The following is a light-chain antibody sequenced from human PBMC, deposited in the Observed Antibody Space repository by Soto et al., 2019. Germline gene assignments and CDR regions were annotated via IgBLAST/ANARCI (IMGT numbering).Light chain of an antibody. Sequence: DIQMTQSPSTLSASVGDRVSVTCRASQSIRYWLAWHQQKPGKAPQALIYDASTLQKGVPSRFSGSGFGTEFTLNISSLQPDDFATYYCQQYHGFPYTFGQGTKVEIK. CDR2: DAS. CDR3: QQYHGFPYT. CDR1: QSIRYW. V-gene: IGKV1-5*01. J-gene: IGKJ2*01.